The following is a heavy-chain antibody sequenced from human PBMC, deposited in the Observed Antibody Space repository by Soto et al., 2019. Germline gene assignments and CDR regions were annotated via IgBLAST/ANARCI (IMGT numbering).Heavy chain of an antibody. D-gene: IGHD2-15*01. CDR1: GESFNAYY. CDR2: INHSGST. Sequence: SETLSLTCAVYGESFNAYYWSWIRQPPGKGLEWIGEINHSGSTNYNPSLKSRVTISVDTSKNHISLNLTSVTAADTAVYYCAREVVGATNWFDPWGQGTTITFSS. V-gene: IGHV4-34*01. CDR3: AREVVGATNWFDP. J-gene: IGHJ5*02.